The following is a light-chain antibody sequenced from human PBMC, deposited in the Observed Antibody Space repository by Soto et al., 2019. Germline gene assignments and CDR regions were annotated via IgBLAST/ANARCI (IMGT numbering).Light chain of an antibody. CDR1: QDISIY. V-gene: IGKV1-33*01. J-gene: IGKJ4*01. CDR2: DAS. Sequence: DIQMTQSPSSLSASVGDRVTITCQASQDISIYLNWYQQKPGKVPKLLIYDASNLETGVPSRFSGSGSGTDFTFTISSLQPEDIATYYCQQYDNLPLTFGGGTKVEIK. CDR3: QQYDNLPLT.